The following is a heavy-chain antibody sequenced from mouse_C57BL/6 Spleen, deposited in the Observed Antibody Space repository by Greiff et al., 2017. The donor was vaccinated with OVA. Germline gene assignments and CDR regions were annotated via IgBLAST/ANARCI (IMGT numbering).Heavy chain of an antibody. CDR2: ISYDGSN. CDR3: AREDDGYFFDY. Sequence: EVQLQESGPGLVKPSQSLSLTCSVTGYSITSGYYWYWIRQFPGNKLEWMGYISYDGSNNYNPSLKNRISITRDTSKNQFFLKLNSVTTEDTATYYCAREDDGYFFDYWGQGTTLTVSS. CDR1: GYSITSGYY. J-gene: IGHJ2*01. D-gene: IGHD2-3*01. V-gene: IGHV3-6*01.